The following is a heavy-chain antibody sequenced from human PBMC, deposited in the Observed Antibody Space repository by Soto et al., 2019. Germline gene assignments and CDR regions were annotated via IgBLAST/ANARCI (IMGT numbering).Heavy chain of an antibody. D-gene: IGHD3-16*01. Sequence: LSATLSLTCTVSGGSISSYYWSWIRQPPGKGLEWIGYIYYSGSTNYNPSLKSRVTISVDTSKNQFSLKLSSVTAADTAVYHCARDRLRHYYFDYLGQGTLVTVSS. CDR1: GGSISSYY. V-gene: IGHV4-59*01. CDR3: ARDRLRHYYFDY. J-gene: IGHJ4*02. CDR2: IYYSGST.